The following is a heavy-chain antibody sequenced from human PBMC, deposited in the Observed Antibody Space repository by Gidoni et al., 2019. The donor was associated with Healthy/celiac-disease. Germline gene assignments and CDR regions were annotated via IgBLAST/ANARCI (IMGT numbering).Heavy chain of an antibody. CDR2: INPSCGST. Sequence: QVQLVQSGAEVKKPGASVKVSCKASGYTFTSYSMHWVRQAPGQGLEWRGIINPSCGSTSYAQKFQGRVTMTRDTSTSTVYMELSSLRSEDTAVYYCARGAEVAASSAVVFDYWGQGTLVTVSS. D-gene: IGHD6-13*01. CDR1: GYTFTSYS. J-gene: IGHJ4*02. V-gene: IGHV1-46*01. CDR3: ARGAEVAASSAVVFDY.